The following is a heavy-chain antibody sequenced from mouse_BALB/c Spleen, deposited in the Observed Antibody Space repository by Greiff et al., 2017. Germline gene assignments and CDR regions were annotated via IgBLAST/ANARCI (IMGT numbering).Heavy chain of an antibody. V-gene: IGHV5-6*02. CDR3: ASHYYGFDY. Sequence: DVMLVESGGDLVKPGGSLKLSCAASGFTFSSYGMSWVRQTPDKRLEWVATISSGGSYTYYPDSVKGRFTISRDNAKNTLYLQMSSLKSEDTAMYYCASHYYGFDYWGQGTTLTVSS. J-gene: IGHJ2*01. D-gene: IGHD1-2*01. CDR1: GFTFSSYG. CDR2: ISSGGSYT.